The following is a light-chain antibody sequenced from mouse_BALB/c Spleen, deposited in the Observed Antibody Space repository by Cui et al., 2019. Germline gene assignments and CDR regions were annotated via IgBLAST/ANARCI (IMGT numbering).Light chain of an antibody. CDR1: QDVGTA. CDR3: QQYSSYPRT. CDR2: WAS. Sequence: DIVMTQSHKFMSTSVGDRVSITCKASQDVGTAVAWYQQKPGQSPKLLIYWASTRHTGVPDRFTGSGSGTDFTLTISNMQSEDLADYFCQQYSSYPRTFGSGTKLEIK. V-gene: IGKV6-23*01. J-gene: IGKJ4*01.